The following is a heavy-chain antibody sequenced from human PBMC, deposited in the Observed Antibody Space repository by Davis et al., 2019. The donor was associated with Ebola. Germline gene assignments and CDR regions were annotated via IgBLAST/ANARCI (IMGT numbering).Heavy chain of an antibody. D-gene: IGHD2-15*01. J-gene: IGHJ4*02. Sequence: GESLKISCAASGFTFSGSAMHWVRQASGKGLEWVGRIRSKANSYATAYAASVKGRFTISRDDSKNTAYLQINSLKTEDTAVYYCTITTYCSGGSCYDYWGQGTLVTVSS. CDR3: TITTYCSGGSCYDY. CDR1: GFTFSGSA. V-gene: IGHV3-73*01. CDR2: IRSKANSYAT.